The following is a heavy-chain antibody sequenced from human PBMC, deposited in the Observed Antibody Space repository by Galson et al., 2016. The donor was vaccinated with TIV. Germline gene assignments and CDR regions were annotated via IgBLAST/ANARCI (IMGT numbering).Heavy chain of an antibody. V-gene: IGHV3-33*01. CDR1: GFTFSAFG. CDR3: ARVPRLYGDYSLGYFDF. Sequence: SLRLSCAASGFTFSAFGMHWVRQAPGKGLEWVAVIWYDGSDKHYADSVKGRFTISRDNSKNTLCLQMNSLRAEDTAVYYCARVPRLYGDYSLGYFDFWGQGTTVTVSS. J-gene: IGHJ6*02. CDR2: IWYDGSDK. D-gene: IGHD4-17*01.